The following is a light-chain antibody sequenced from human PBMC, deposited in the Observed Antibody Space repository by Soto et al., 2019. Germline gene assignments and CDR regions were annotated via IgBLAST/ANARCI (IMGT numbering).Light chain of an antibody. V-gene: IGLV2-8*01. CDR1: SRDIGGYDF. CDR2: EVN. J-gene: IGLJ1*01. Sequence: QSALTQPPSASGSPGQSVTISCTGTSRDIGGYDFVSWYQQYPGKAPQLIISEVNQRPSGVPDRFYGSKSGNTASLTVSGLQSEDEADYYCLAYAGRTTFVLGTGNKVTVL. CDR3: LAYAGRTTFV.